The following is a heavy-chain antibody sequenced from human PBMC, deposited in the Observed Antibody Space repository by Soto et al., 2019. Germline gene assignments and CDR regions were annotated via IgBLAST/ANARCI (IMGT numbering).Heavy chain of an antibody. CDR2: IYPGDSDT. CDR3: ARKGKNSRGQYWLDP. Sequence: PGESLKISCKGSGYSFTSYWIGWVRQMPGKGLEWMGIIYPGDSDTRYSPSFQGQVTISADKSISTAYLQWSSLKASDTAMYYCARKGKNSRGQYWLDPWGQGTLVTVSS. CDR1: GYSFTSYW. D-gene: IGHD2-15*01. J-gene: IGHJ5*02. V-gene: IGHV5-51*01.